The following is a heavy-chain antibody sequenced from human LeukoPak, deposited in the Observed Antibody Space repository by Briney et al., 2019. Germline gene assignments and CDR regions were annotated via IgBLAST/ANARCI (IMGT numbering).Heavy chain of an antibody. CDR1: GYTFTGYY. CDR2: IDPNTGDS. CDR3: ARIRCCGGISCYYIDY. V-gene: IGHV1-2*02. D-gene: IGHD2-2*01. J-gene: IGHJ4*02. Sequence: ASVKVSCKASGYTFTGYYIHWVRQAPGQGLEWMGWIDPNTGDSNYVQKFQGRVTMTRDTSISTAYMELSRLRSDDTAFYYCARIRCCGGISCYYIDYWGQGTLVTVSA.